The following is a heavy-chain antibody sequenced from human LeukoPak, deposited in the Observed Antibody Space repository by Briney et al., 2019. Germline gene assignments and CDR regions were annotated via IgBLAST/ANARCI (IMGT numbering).Heavy chain of an antibody. CDR3: ARDLYFDLWSGYRDAFDM. J-gene: IGHJ3*02. V-gene: IGHV3-74*01. CDR1: GFTLSGYW. D-gene: IGHD3-3*01. CDR2: INRDGSST. Sequence: AGGTLRLSCAASGFTLSGYWMHWVRQAPGKGLVWVSRINRDGSSTCYADSVKGRFTISRDNPKNTLYLQMNSLRAEDTAVYYCARDLYFDLWSGYRDAFDMWGQGTMVTVSS.